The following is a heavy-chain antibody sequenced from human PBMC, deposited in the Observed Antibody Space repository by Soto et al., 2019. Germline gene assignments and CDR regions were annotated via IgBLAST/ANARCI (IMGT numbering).Heavy chain of an antibody. CDR2: TYYRSKWYN. Sequence: PSQTLSLTCAISGDSVSSNSAAWNWIRQSPSRGLEWLGRTYYRSKWYNDYAVSVKSRITINPDTSKNQFSLQLNSVTPEDTAVYYCARSGIAAAEPLVYYYYGMDVWGQGTTVTVPS. CDR3: ARSGIAAAEPLVYYYYGMDV. CDR1: GDSVSSNSAA. V-gene: IGHV6-1*01. J-gene: IGHJ6*02. D-gene: IGHD6-13*01.